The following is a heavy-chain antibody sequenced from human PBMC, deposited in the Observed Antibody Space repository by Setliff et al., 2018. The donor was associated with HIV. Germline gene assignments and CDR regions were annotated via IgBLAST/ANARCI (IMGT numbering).Heavy chain of an antibody. CDR2: IYYSGST. D-gene: IGHD6-19*01. CDR3: ARVSYAAGLYYYYYMDV. CDR1: GGSISSYY. J-gene: IGHJ6*03. V-gene: IGHV4-59*01. Sequence: SETLSLTCTVSGGSISSYYWSWIRQPPGKGLEWIGYIYYSGSTNYNPSLKSRVTISVDTSKNQFSLKLSSVTAADTAVYYCARVSYAAGLYYYYYMDVWGKGTTVTVSS.